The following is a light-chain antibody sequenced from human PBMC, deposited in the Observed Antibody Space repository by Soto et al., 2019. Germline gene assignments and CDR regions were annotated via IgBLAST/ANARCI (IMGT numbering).Light chain of an antibody. CDR1: QRLLHSSGYNN. CDR3: MKALQAPYT. J-gene: IGKJ2*01. CDR2: LGS. Sequence: DIVLTQSPLSLPVTPGAPASISCRSSQRLLHSSGYNNLDRYLQKPGQPPQVLIYLGSNRASGVPDRFSGSGSGTDFTLKISRVEAEDVGVYYCMKALQAPYTYGQGTKLEIK. V-gene: IGKV2-28*01.